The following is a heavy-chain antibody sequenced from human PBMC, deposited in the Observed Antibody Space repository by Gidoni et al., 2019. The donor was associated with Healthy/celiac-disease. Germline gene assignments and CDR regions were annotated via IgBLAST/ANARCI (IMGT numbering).Heavy chain of an antibody. CDR3: ASTGYCSSTSCPRSVDY. V-gene: IGHV4-31*03. CDR2: IYYSGST. Sequence: QVQLQESGPGLVKPSQTLSLTCTVSGGSISSGGYYWSWIRQHPGKGLEWIGYIYYSGSTYYNPSLKSRVTISVDTSKNQFSLKLSSVTAADTAVYYCASTGYCSSTSCPRSVDYWGQGTLVTVSS. CDR1: GGSISSGGYY. D-gene: IGHD2-2*01. J-gene: IGHJ4*02.